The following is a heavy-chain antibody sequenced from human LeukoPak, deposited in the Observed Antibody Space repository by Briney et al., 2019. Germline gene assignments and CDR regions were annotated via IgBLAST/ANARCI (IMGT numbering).Heavy chain of an antibody. D-gene: IGHD6-13*01. CDR1: GGSISPYY. CDR2: IYYSGGT. V-gene: IGHV4-59*01. CDR3: ARRAAAVGTYYMDV. J-gene: IGHJ6*03. Sequence: SETLSLTCTASGGSISPYYWTWIRQPPGNGLEWIGYIYYSGGTNYNASLNSRVTMSVDTSKNQFSLKLTSVTAADTAVYYCARRAAAVGTYYMDVWGKGTTVTVSS.